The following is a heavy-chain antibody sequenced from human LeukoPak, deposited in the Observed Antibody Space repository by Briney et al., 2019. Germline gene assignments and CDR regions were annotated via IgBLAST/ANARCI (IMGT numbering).Heavy chain of an antibody. CDR3: ARDYYDSRGEAFDI. J-gene: IGHJ3*02. Sequence: SETLSLTCTVSGGSIGTYYWSWIRQPPGKGLEWIRYIFYVGSTNYNPSLKSRVTISVDTSKNQFSLKLSSVTAADTAVYYCARDYYDSRGEAFDIWGQGTMVTVSS. V-gene: IGHV4-59*01. CDR2: IFYVGST. CDR1: GGSIGTYY. D-gene: IGHD3-22*01.